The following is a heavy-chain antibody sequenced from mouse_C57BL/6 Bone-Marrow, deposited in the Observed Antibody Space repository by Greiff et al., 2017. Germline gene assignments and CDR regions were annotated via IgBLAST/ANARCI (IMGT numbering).Heavy chain of an antibody. J-gene: IGHJ4*01. V-gene: IGHV3-6*01. CDR3: ARVYYGSSYDYYAMDY. CDR1: GYSITSGYY. Sequence: EVQLVESGPGLVKPSQSLSLTCSVTGYSITSGYYWNWIRQFPGNKLEWMGYISYDGSNNYNPSLKNRISITRDTSKNQFFLKLNSVTTEDTATYYCARVYYGSSYDYYAMDYWGQGTSVTVSS. D-gene: IGHD1-1*01. CDR2: ISYDGSN.